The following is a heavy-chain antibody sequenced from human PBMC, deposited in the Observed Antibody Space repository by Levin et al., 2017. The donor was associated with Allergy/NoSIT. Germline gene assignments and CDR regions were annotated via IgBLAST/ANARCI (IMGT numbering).Heavy chain of an antibody. CDR1: GFTFSSYA. CDR3: ARTTYGDPDY. J-gene: IGHJ4*02. Sequence: QPGGSLRLSCLCSGFTFSSYAMSWVRQVPGKGLEWVSHMTSNGLGTYYADSLKGRFTISRDISKDTLYLQMNSLRAEDMAIYYCARTTYGDPDYWGQGALVTVSS. V-gene: IGHV3-23*01. CDR2: MTSNGLGT. D-gene: IGHD4-17*01.